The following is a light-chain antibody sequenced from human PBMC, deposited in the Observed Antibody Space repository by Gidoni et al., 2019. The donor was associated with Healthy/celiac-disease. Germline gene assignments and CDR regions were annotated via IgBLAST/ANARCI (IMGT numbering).Light chain of an antibody. V-gene: IGLV1-47*01. CDR1: SSNIGSNY. CDR3: AAWDDSLSVLV. CDR2: RNN. Sequence: QSVLTQPPSASGTPGQRVTISCTGSSSNIGSNYVYWYQQLPGTAPNPLIYRNNQRPSGVPDRFSGSKSGTSASLAISGLRSEDEADYYCAAWDDSLSVLVFGGGTKLTVL. J-gene: IGLJ2*01.